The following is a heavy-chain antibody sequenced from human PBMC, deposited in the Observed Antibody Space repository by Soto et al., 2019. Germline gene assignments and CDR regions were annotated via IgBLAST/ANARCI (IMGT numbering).Heavy chain of an antibody. CDR2: IDWDDDK. D-gene: IGHD6-13*01. CDR3: ARILFSGIAAAGAFDI. Sequence: SGPTLVNPTQTLTLTCTFSWFSLSTSGMCVSWIRQPPGKALEWLARIDWDDDKYYSTSLKTRLTISKDTSKNQVVLTMTNMEPVDTATYYCARILFSGIAAAGAFDIWGQGTMVTVSS. J-gene: IGHJ3*02. CDR1: WFSLSTSGMC. V-gene: IGHV2-70*11.